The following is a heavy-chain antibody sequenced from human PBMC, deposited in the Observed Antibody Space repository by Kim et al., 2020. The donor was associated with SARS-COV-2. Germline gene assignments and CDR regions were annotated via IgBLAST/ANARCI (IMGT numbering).Heavy chain of an antibody. CDR2: IYSGGSA. Sequence: GGSLRLSCAASGFTVSSNSMSWVRLAPGKGLEWVSIIYSGGSAFYKASEKGRLSTSRHNSKNTLYLQMNSLRAADTTVYYCARDSVVGGMDVWGQGTTVTVSS. CDR3: ARDSVVGGMDV. V-gene: IGHV3-53*04. CDR1: GFTVSSNS. D-gene: IGHD2-15*01. J-gene: IGHJ6*02.